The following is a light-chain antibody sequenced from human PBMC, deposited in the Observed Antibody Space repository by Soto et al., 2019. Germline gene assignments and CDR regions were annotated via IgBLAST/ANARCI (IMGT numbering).Light chain of an antibody. V-gene: IGKV1-39*01. CDR1: QSISSY. Sequence: DIQMTQSPSSLSASVGARVTITCRASQSISSYLNWYQQKPGKAPQLLIYAASRLQSGVPSRVSGRGAGTDFTITISSLQPEDFETCYCQQSYSTPLTFGGGTKVEIK. CDR2: AAS. CDR3: QQSYSTPLT. J-gene: IGKJ4*01.